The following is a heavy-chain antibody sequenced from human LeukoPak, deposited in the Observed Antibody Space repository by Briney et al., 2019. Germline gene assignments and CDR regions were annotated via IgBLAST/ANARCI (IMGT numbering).Heavy chain of an antibody. CDR2: IYHSGST. J-gene: IGHJ4*02. Sequence: SETLSLTCTVSGGSISSGGYYWSWIRQPPGKGLEWIGYIYHSGSTYYNPSLKSRVTISVGRSKNQFSLKLSSVTAADTAVYYCVIRTPPPLYYFDYWGQGTLVTVSS. CDR1: GGSISSGGYY. CDR3: VIRTPPPLYYFDY. V-gene: IGHV4-30-2*01. D-gene: IGHD3-3*02.